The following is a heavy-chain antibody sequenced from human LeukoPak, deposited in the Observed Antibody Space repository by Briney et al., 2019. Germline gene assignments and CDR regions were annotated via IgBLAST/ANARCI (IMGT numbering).Heavy chain of an antibody. V-gene: IGHV3-21*01. CDR2: ITRTSNYI. D-gene: IGHD3-10*01. CDR1: GFTFSSYT. J-gene: IGHJ4*02. CDR3: ARGEYGSGSYHIDY. Sequence: GGSLRLSCAASGFTFSSYTMNWVRQAPGKGLEWVSSITRTSNYIYYADSVKGRFTISRDNAKNSLFLQMNSLRAEETAVYYCARGEYGSGSYHIDYWGQGTLVTVSS.